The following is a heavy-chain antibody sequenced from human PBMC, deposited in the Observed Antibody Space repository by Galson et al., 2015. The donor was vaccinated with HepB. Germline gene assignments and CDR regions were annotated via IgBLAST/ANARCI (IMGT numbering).Heavy chain of an antibody. CDR2: ISAKNGNA. D-gene: IGHD6-13*01. V-gene: IGHV1-18*04. CDR3: ARDKSSSWELWLDP. Sequence: SVKVSCKASGYTFNNYDFSWVRQAPGQSLEWMGWISAKNGNANYPQKFQGRLTMTTDTSTSTAYMELRSLTSDDTAMYYCARDKSSSWELWLDPWGQGTLVIVSS. CDR1: GYTFNNYD. J-gene: IGHJ5*02.